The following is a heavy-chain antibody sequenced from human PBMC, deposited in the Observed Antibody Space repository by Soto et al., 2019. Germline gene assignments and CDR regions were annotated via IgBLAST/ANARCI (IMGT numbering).Heavy chain of an antibody. CDR1: GYAFTSYG. CDR3: ARGTAAAGVGYFDY. V-gene: IGHV1-18*01. D-gene: IGHD6-13*01. CDR2: ISAYNGNT. J-gene: IGHJ4*02. Sequence: ASVKVSCKASGYAFTSYGISWVRQAPGQGLEWMGWISAYNGNTNYAQKLQGRVTMTTDTSTSTAYMELRSLRSDDTAVYYCARGTAAAGVGYFDYWGQGTLVTVSS.